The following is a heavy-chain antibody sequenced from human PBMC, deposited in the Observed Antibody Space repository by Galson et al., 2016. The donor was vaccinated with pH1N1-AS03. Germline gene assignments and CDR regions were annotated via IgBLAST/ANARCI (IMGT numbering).Heavy chain of an antibody. CDR1: TGSFRGAY. J-gene: IGHJ4*02. CDR2: IILGRCNDCIHGENT. CDR3: ARRPTGLDY. V-gene: IGHV4-34*12. Sequence: ETLSLTCTVSTGSFRGAYWAWIRQPPGKGLEWIGEIILGRCNDCIHGENTKYAPSLKSRVTIPIEPSKNQPSLKLPSVTAADTAVYYCARRPTGLDYWGQGSLVTVSS.